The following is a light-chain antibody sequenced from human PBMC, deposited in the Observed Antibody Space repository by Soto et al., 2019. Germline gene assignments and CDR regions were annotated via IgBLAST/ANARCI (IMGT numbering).Light chain of an antibody. CDR2: WAS. Sequence: DIVMTQSPDSLAVSLGERATINCKSSQSVLYSSNNKNYLAWYQQKPGQPPKLLIYWASTRESGVPDRFSGRWSGKDFALTISSLQAEDVAVYYCQQYYSPWSFGQGTKVEIK. J-gene: IGKJ1*01. CDR3: QQYYSPWS. CDR1: QSVLYSSNNKNY. V-gene: IGKV4-1*01.